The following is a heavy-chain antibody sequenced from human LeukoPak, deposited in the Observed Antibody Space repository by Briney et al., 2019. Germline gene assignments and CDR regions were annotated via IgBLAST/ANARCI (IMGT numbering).Heavy chain of an antibody. D-gene: IGHD4-17*01. Sequence: GGSLRLSCAASGFTFSSYGMHWVRQAPGKGLEWVADISYDGSNKYYADSVKGRFTISRDKSKNTLYLQMNSLRAEDTAVYYCASTVRPNYYYYYGMDVWGQGTTVTVSS. V-gene: IGHV3-30*03. J-gene: IGHJ6*02. CDR1: GFTFSSYG. CDR3: ASTVRPNYYYYYGMDV. CDR2: ISYDGSNK.